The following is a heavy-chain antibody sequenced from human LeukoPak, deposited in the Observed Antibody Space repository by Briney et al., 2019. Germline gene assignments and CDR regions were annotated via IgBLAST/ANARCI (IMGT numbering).Heavy chain of an antibody. D-gene: IGHD6-19*01. CDR2: IYSGGST. Sequence: GGSLRLSCAASGFTVSSNYMSWVRQAPGKGLEWGSVIYSGGSTYYADSVKGRFTISRDNSKNTLYLQMNSLRAEDTAVYYCARDRYSSGEFNYWGQGTLVTVSS. V-gene: IGHV3-66*02. J-gene: IGHJ4*02. CDR3: ARDRYSSGEFNY. CDR1: GFTVSSNY.